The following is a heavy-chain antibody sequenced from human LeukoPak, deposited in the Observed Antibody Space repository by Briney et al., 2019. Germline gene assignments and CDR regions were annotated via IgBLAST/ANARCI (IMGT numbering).Heavy chain of an antibody. CDR2: INPNSGGT. J-gene: IGHJ4*02. CDR1: GYTFTGYY. CDR3: ARESAGPNCSSTSCYFRRVN. Sequence: ASVKVSCKASGYTFTGYYMHWVRQAPGQGLEWMGWINPNSGGTNYAQKFQGRVTMTRDTSISTAYMELSRLGSDDTAVYYCARESAGPNCSSTSCYFRRVNWGQGTLVTVSS. D-gene: IGHD2-2*01. V-gene: IGHV1-2*02.